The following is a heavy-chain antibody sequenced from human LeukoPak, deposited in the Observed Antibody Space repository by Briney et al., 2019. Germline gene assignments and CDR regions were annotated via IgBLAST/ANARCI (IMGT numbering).Heavy chain of an antibody. Sequence: GGSLRLSCAASGFTFRKYGMSWVRQAPGKGLEWVSVVGASAETTHYAYSVKGRFFISRDNSKTTVHLQMNSLRAEDTALYYCVKDSFILEGGVGSDDGFAVWGQGTMVTVSS. CDR1: GFTFRKYG. CDR3: VKDSFILEGGVGSDDGFAV. D-gene: IGHD3-3*01. V-gene: IGHV3-23*01. J-gene: IGHJ3*01. CDR2: VGASAETT.